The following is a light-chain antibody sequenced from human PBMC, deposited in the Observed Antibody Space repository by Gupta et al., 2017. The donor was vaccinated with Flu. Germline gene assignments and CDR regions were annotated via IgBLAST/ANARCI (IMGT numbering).Light chain of an antibody. J-gene: IGKJ4*01. CDR1: QNIEDW. Sequence: DFQMTQSPSTLSASVGDRVTITCRASQNIEDWLAWYQQKPGKAPQLLIYKASKLEGAVPSRFGGSGFGTEFTLTISSLQPDDSAIYYSQNYNYHFGGGTKVEIK. CDR3: QNYNYH. V-gene: IGKV1-5*03. CDR2: KAS.